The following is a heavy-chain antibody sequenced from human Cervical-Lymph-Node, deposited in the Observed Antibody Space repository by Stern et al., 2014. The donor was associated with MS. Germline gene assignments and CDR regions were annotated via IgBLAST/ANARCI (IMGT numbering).Heavy chain of an antibody. CDR1: GFPFSNYG. Sequence: VQLVQSGGGVVQPGRSLRLSCAASGFPFSNYGLHWVRQAPGKGLEWLAVIWYDGNKKYYADSVKGRFPISRDNSKNTLFLQMSSLTAEDTALYYCARGNWNYEGMGYWGQGTLVTVSS. CDR2: IWYDGNKK. CDR3: ARGNWNYEGMGY. J-gene: IGHJ4*02. V-gene: IGHV3-33*01. D-gene: IGHD1-7*01.